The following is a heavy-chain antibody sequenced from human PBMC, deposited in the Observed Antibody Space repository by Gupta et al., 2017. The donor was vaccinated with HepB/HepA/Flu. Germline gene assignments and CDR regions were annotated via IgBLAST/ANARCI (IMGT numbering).Heavy chain of an antibody. CDR1: GGSISSSSYY. CDR2: IYYSGST. J-gene: IGHJ6*03. V-gene: IGHV4-39*01. D-gene: IGHD2-2*02. Sequence: QLQLQESGPGLAKPSETLSLTCTVSGGSISSSSYYWGWIRQPPGKGLEWIGSIYYSGSTYYNPSLKSRVTISVDTSKNQFSLKLSSVTAADTAVYYCAKTYTSYYYMDVWGKGTTVTVSS. CDR3: AKTYTSYYYMDV.